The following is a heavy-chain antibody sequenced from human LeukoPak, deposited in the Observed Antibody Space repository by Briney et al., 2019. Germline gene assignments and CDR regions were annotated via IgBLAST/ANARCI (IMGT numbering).Heavy chain of an antibody. CDR1: GFTVSSNY. CDR2: IYSGGST. CDR3: ARAPLYGSGSYRDY. J-gene: IGHJ4*02. D-gene: IGHD3-10*01. Sequence: GGSLRLSCAASGFTVSSNYMSWVRQAPGKGLEWVSVIYSGGSTYYADSVKGRFTISRDNSKNTLYLQMNSLRAEDTAVYYCARAPLYGSGSYRDYWGQGTLVTVSS. V-gene: IGHV3-53*01.